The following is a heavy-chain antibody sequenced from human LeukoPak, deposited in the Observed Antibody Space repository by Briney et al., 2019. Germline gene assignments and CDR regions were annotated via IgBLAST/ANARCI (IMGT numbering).Heavy chain of an antibody. CDR2: IYYSGST. J-gene: IGHJ4*02. V-gene: IGHV4-4*07. CDR3: ARGSTGSIFGVVIIADY. CDR1: GGYITSNY. D-gene: IGHD3-3*01. Sequence: SETLSLTCTISGGYITSNYWSWIRQPAGKGLEWIGRIYYSGSTNYNPSLKSRVTISVDTSKNQFSLKLSSVTAADTAVYYCARGSTGSIFGVVIIADYWGQGTLVTVSS.